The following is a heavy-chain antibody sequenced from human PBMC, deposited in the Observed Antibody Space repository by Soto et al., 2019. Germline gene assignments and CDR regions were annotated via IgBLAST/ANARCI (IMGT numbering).Heavy chain of an antibody. CDR1: GDTLTSYG. Sequence: ASVKASCKSSGDTLTSYGISWVRQATGQGLEWMGWISAYNGNTNYAQKLQGRVTMTTDTSTSTAYMELRSLRSDDTAVYYCAREPSGPTAMDVWGKGTTVTVSS. CDR3: AREPSGPTAMDV. V-gene: IGHV1-18*01. J-gene: IGHJ6*03. CDR2: ISAYNGNT. D-gene: IGHD4-17*01.